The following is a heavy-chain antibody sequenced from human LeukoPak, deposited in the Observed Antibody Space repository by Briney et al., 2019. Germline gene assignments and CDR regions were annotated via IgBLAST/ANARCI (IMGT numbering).Heavy chain of an antibody. CDR3: ATDHYGSGYGSAFDF. Sequence: SETLSLTCTVSGGSISSYYWSWIRQPAGKGLEWIGRIYTSGSTNYNPSLKSRVTMSVDTSKNQFSLKLSSVTAADTAVYYCATDHYGSGYGSAFDFWGQGTLVTVSS. CDR2: IYTSGST. CDR1: GGSISSYY. J-gene: IGHJ4*02. V-gene: IGHV4-4*07. D-gene: IGHD3-10*01.